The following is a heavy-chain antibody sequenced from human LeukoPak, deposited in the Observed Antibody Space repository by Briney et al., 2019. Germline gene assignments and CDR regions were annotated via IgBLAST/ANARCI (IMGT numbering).Heavy chain of an antibody. J-gene: IGHJ4*02. CDR2: INHSGST. CDR3: ARGDPAAPGRFFDY. D-gene: IGHD2-2*01. CDR1: GGSFSGYY. Sequence: SETLSLTCAVYGGSFSGYYWSWIRQPPGKGLEWIGEINHSGSTNYNPSLKSRVTISVDTSKNQFSLKLSSVTAADTAVYYCARGDPAAPGRFFDYWGQGTLVTVSS. V-gene: IGHV4-34*01.